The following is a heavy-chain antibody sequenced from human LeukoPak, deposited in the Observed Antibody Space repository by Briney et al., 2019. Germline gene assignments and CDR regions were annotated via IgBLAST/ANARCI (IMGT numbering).Heavy chain of an antibody. CDR3: ARGDIVVVPAAIVDY. Sequence: GGSLRLSCAASGFTFSSYWMHWVRQAPGKGLVWFSRINSDGSSTSYADSVKGRFTISRDNAKNTLYPKMNSLRAEDTAVYYCARGDIVVVPAAIVDYWGQGTLVTVSS. CDR2: INSDGSST. D-gene: IGHD2-2*02. V-gene: IGHV3-74*01. CDR1: GFTFSSYW. J-gene: IGHJ4*02.